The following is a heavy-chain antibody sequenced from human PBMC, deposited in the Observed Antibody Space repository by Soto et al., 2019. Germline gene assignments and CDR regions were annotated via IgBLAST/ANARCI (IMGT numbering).Heavy chain of an antibody. V-gene: IGHV1-69*13. D-gene: IGHD3-16*02. Sequence: SVKVSCKASGGTFSSYAISWVRQAPGQGLEWMGGIIPIFGTANYAQKFQGRVTITADESTSTAYMELSSLRSEDTAVYYCAGFPTYYDYVWGSYPTYAFDIWGQGTMVTVSS. J-gene: IGHJ3*02. CDR1: GGTFSSYA. CDR2: IIPIFGTA. CDR3: AGFPTYYDYVWGSYPTYAFDI.